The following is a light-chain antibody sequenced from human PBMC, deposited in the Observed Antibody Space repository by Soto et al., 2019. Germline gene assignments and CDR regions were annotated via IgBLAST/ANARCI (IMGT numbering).Light chain of an antibody. CDR2: DAS. V-gene: IGKV3-11*01. Sequence: EIVLTRSPATLSLSPGERASVYSRPIQSVGTSLAWYQQKPGQPPRLLISDASDRATGIPAKFSGGGSGTDFNITISSLDPEDSAVYYCQKRSNWPLGTFGQGTKVDIK. CDR3: QKRSNWPLGT. CDR1: QSVGTS. J-gene: IGKJ1*01.